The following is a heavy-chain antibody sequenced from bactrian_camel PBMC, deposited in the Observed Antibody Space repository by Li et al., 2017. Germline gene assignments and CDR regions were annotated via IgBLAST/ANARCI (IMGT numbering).Heavy chain of an antibody. CDR2: IYTGGGTT. J-gene: IGHJ4*01. V-gene: IGHV3S40*01. Sequence: VQLVESGGGSVQAGGSLRLSCAASGYTYCSYDMSWYRQAPGKEREGVAFIYTGGGTTYYADFVKGRFTISRDNAKNTVYLQMNSLEPEDTAMYYCAARFHNGFCYPSEQQYKYWGQGTQVTVS. D-gene: IGHD1*01. CDR3: AARFHNGFCYPSEQQYKY. CDR1: GYTYCSYD.